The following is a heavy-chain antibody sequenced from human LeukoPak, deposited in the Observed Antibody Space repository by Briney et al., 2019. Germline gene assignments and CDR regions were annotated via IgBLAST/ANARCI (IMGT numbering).Heavy chain of an antibody. D-gene: IGHD6-25*01. CDR2: IYPRDSQI. V-gene: IGHV5-51*01. J-gene: IGHJ5*02. CDR3: ARHTKRPQAGWFDP. CDR1: GYNFTTYW. Sequence: GESLQISCQASGYNFTTYWIGWVRPMPGKGLEYMGIIYPRDSQIRYSPSFQGQVTISADKSISTAYLQWTSLKASDTAIYYCARHTKRPQAGWFDPWGQGTLVTVSS.